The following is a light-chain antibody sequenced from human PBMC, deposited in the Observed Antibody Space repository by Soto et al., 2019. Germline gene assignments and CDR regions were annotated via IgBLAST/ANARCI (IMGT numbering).Light chain of an antibody. CDR2: AAS. J-gene: IGKJ5*01. CDR1: HYINTL. Sequence: DIQMTQSPSSLSASVGDRVTITCRASHYINTLLNWYQQKPGKAPSLLVYAASSLQSGVPSRFSGSGSGTDFTLTISSLQPEDFATYYCQHGYNTPQTFGQGTRLEIK. CDR3: QHGYNTPQT. V-gene: IGKV1-39*01.